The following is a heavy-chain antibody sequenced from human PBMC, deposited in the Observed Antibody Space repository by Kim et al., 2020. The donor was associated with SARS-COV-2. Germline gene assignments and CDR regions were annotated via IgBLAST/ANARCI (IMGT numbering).Heavy chain of an antibody. J-gene: IGHJ4*02. CDR2: IYYSGST. Sequence: SETLSLTCTVSGGSISSGGYYWSWIRQHPGKGLEWIGYIYYSGSTYYNPSLKSRVTISVDTSKNQFSLKLSSVTAADTAVYYCARAGTIFGVVIAHFDYWGQVTLVTVSS. V-gene: IGHV4-31*03. CDR1: GGSISSGGYY. CDR3: ARAGTIFGVVIAHFDY. D-gene: IGHD3-3*01.